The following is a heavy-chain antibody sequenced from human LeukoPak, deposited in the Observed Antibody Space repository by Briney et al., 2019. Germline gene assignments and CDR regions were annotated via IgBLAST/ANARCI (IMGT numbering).Heavy chain of an antibody. Sequence: SVKVSCKASGYTFTGYYMHWVRKAPGQGPEWMGRINPNSGGTNYAQKFQGRVTMTRDTSISTAYMELSRLRSDDTAVYYCARGIAVAGTPGYWGQGTLVTVSS. CDR2: INPNSGGT. D-gene: IGHD6-19*01. J-gene: IGHJ4*02. CDR3: ARGIAVAGTPGY. V-gene: IGHV1-2*06. CDR1: GYTFTGYY.